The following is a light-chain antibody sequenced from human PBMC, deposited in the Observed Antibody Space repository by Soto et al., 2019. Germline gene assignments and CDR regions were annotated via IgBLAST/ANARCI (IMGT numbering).Light chain of an antibody. CDR2: AAS. Sequence: DIQMTQSPSSPYAAVGDRVTLTCRASQTVKTYLNWYQQKPGKAPKLLIYAASLLQSGVPSRFSGSGSDTDFTLTINSLQPEDLATYYCQQSYSRPYTFGQGAKLEI. CDR1: QTVKTY. V-gene: IGKV1-39*01. CDR3: QQSYSRPYT. J-gene: IGKJ2*01.